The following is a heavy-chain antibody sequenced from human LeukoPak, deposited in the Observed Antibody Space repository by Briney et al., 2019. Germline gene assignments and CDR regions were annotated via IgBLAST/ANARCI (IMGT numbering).Heavy chain of an antibody. Sequence: PSETLSLTCTDSGGSISSSSYYWGWIRQPPGKGLEWIGNIYYSGGTYYNPSLKSRVTISVDTSKNQFSLKLSSVTAADTAVYYCARWATAGTFGYWGQGTLVTVSS. V-gene: IGHV4-39*01. D-gene: IGHD6-19*01. J-gene: IGHJ4*02. CDR3: ARWATAGTFGY. CDR1: GGSISSSSYY. CDR2: IYYSGGT.